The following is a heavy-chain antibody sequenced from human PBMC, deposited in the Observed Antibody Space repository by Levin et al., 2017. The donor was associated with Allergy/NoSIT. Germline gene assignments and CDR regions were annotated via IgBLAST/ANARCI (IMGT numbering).Heavy chain of an antibody. D-gene: IGHD3-10*01. CDR3: ANRGGGSGSYNPLDN. CDR2: INLNTGGT. CDR1: GYTVTGYY. V-gene: IGHV1-2*02. Sequence: ASVKVSCKASGYTVTGYYLHWVRQAPGQGLDWMGWINLNTGGTNYAQKFQGRVTMTSDTSISTAYMDLSSLRSDDTAVYYCANRGGGSGSYNPLDNWGQGTLVTVSS. J-gene: IGHJ4*02.